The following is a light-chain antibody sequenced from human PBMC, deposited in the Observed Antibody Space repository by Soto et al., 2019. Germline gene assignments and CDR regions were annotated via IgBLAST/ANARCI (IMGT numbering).Light chain of an antibody. CDR2: DAS. V-gene: IGKV3-11*01. CDR1: QSVSSY. J-gene: IGKJ1*01. Sequence: EIVMTQSPATLSVSPGERATLSCRASQSVSSYLAWYQQKPGQAPRLLIYDASNRATGIPARFSGSGSGTDFTLTISSLGPEDFAVYYCQQRSNWPTWTFGQGTKVDIK. CDR3: QQRSNWPTWT.